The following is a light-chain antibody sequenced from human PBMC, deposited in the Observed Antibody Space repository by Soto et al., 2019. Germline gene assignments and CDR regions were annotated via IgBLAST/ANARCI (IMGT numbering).Light chain of an antibody. CDR1: QDIRNV. CDR3: QKYSSVPV. J-gene: IGKJ3*01. V-gene: IGKV1-27*01. Sequence: DIQMTQSPTSLSASVGDRVTITCRASQDIRNVVAWYQQKPGKAPKLLIYAASTLQSEVPSRFSGSGSGADFTLAINRLQPEDVGTYSCQKYSSVPVFGPGTKVEIK. CDR2: AAS.